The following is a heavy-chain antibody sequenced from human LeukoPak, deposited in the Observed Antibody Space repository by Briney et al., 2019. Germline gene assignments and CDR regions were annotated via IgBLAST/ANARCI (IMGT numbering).Heavy chain of an antibody. V-gene: IGHV1-2*06. CDR2: INPNSGGT. CDR3: ARDRSTRVRGVIGFRFDP. D-gene: IGHD3-10*01. Sequence: ASVKVSCKASGYTFTGYYMHWVRQAPGQGLEWMGRINPNSGGTNYAQKFQGRVTMTRDTSISTAYMELSRLRSDDTAVYYCARDRSTRVRGVIGFRFDPWGQGTLVTVSS. J-gene: IGHJ5*02. CDR1: GYTFTGYY.